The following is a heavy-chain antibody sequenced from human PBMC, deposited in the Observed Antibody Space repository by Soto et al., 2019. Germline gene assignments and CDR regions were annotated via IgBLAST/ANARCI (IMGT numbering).Heavy chain of an antibody. V-gene: IGHV1-3*01. CDR2: INAGNGNT. CDR3: ASRQVVAGTNDYYYGMDV. D-gene: IGHD6-19*01. J-gene: IGHJ6*02. CDR1: GYTFTSYA. Sequence: QVQLVQSGAEVKKPGASVKVSCKASGYTFTSYAMHWVRQAPGQRLEWMGWINAGNGNTKYSQKFQGRVTIIRDTTAGTSXMELSSLRSEDTAVYYCASRQVVAGTNDYYYGMDVWGQGTTVTVSS.